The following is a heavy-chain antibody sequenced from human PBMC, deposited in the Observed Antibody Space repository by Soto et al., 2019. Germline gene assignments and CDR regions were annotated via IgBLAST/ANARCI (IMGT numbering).Heavy chain of an antibody. J-gene: IGHJ4*02. CDR2: IIPIFNST. CDR1: GSRFSNYV. Sequence: QVQLVQPGAEVKTPGSSLKVSCTVSGSRFSNYVISWVRQAPGHGLEWLGRIIPIFNSTQYAQKFQGRVTITADKSTNTASLELRSLRSDDTAVYYCAREGRGKKAGYNGLVSLGYWGQGTLVTVSS. V-gene: IGHV1-69*06. D-gene: IGHD2-2*02. CDR3: AREGRGKKAGYNGLVSLGY.